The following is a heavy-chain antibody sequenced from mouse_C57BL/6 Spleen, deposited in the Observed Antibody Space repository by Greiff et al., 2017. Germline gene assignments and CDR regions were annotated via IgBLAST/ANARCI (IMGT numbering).Heavy chain of an antibody. CDR3: AKNSLKDYDGAWFAY. CDR2: IWRGGST. V-gene: IGHV2-5*01. CDR1: GFSLTSYG. J-gene: IGHJ3*01. Sequence: QVQLQQSGPGLVQPSQSLSITCTVSGFSLTSYGVHWVRQSPGKGLEWLGVIWRGGSTDYNAAFMSRLSITKDNSKSQVFFKMNSLQADDTAIYYCAKNSLKDYDGAWFAYWGQGTLVTVSA. D-gene: IGHD2-4*01.